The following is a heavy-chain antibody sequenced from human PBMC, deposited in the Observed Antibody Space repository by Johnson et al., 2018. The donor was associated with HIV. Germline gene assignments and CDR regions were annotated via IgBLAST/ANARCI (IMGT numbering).Heavy chain of an antibody. Sequence: QVQLVESGGGVVQPGRSLRLSCPASGFTFSSYGMHWVRQAPGKGLEWVAVIWYDGSNKFYADSVKGRFTISRDNSKNTLYLQMNSLRAEDTAVYYCARSSGSYLDDAFDIWGQGTMLTVSS. V-gene: IGHV3-33*01. CDR3: ARSSGSYLDDAFDI. D-gene: IGHD1-26*01. CDR2: IWYDGSNK. CDR1: GFTFSSYG. J-gene: IGHJ3*02.